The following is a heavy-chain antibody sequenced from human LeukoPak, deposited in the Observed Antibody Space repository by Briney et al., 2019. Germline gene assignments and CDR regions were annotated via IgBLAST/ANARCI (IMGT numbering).Heavy chain of an antibody. CDR3: AVAPSGSYGAY. J-gene: IGHJ4*02. V-gene: IGHV3-23*01. D-gene: IGHD1-26*01. CDR2: ISSTGGTA. CDR1: GFTFSSFG. Sequence: GGSLRLSCAASGFTFSSFGMSWVRQAPGKGLEWVSAISSTGGTAYYADSVKGRFTISRDNSKNTLYLQMNSLRAEDTAVYYCAVAPSGSYGAYWGQGTLVTVSS.